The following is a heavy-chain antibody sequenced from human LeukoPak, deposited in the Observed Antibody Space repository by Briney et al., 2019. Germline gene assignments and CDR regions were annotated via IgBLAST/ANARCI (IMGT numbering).Heavy chain of an antibody. CDR2: ISSNGGST. J-gene: IGHJ5*02. CDR1: GFTFSSYA. D-gene: IGHD2-2*02. Sequence: PGGSLRLSCAASGFTFSSYAMHWVRQALGKGLEYVSAISSNGGSTYYANSVKGRFTISRDNSKNTLYLQMGSLRAEDVAVYYCARGPHTDIVVAPTTISNWFDPWGQGTLVTVSS. V-gene: IGHV3-64*01. CDR3: ARGPHTDIVVAPTTISNWFDP.